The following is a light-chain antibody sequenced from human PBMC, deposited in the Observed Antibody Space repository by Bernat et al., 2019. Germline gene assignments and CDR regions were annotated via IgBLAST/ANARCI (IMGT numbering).Light chain of an antibody. CDR3: MQALQTRLT. V-gene: IGKV2-28*01. CDR1: QSLLHSNGYNY. CDR2: LGS. J-gene: IGKJ4*01. Sequence: DIVMTQSPLSLPVTPGEPASISCRSSQSLLHSNGYNYLDWYLQKPGQSPQLLIYLGSNRASGVPDRFSGSGSGTDFTLKISRVEAEDVGVYYCMQALQTRLTFGGGTKVENK.